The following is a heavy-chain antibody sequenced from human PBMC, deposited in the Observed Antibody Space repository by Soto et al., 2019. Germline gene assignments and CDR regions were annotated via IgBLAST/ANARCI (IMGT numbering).Heavy chain of an antibody. J-gene: IGHJ6*02. CDR1: GFTFGDYA. CDR2: IRSKAYGGTT. D-gene: IGHD3-3*01. Sequence: GGSLRLSCTASGFTFGDYAMSWFRQAPGKGLEWVGFIRSKAYGGTTEYAASVKGRFTISRDDSKSIAYLQMNSLKTEDTAVYYCTRFHRITIFGVVINPLGMDVWGQGTTVTVSS. CDR3: TRFHRITIFGVVINPLGMDV. V-gene: IGHV3-49*03.